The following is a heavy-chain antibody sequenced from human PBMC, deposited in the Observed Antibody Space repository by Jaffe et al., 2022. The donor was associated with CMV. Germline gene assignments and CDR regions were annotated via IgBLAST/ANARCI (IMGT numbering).Heavy chain of an antibody. Sequence: EVQLVESGGVVVQPGGSLRLSCAASGFTFDDYTMHWVRQAPGKGLEWVSLISWDGGSTYYADSVKGRFTISRDNSKNSLYLQMNSLRTEDTALYYCAKGMYDSSEVDYWGQGTLVTVSS. CDR3: AKGMYDSSEVDY. V-gene: IGHV3-43*01. CDR1: GFTFDDYT. J-gene: IGHJ4*02. D-gene: IGHD3-22*01. CDR2: ISWDGGST.